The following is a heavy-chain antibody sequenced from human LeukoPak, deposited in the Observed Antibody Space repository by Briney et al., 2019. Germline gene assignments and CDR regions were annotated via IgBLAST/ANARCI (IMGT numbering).Heavy chain of an antibody. D-gene: IGHD3-22*01. CDR1: GFTFSSYS. Sequence: GGSLRLSCAASGFTFSSYSMNWVRQAPGKGLEWVSSISSSSSYIYYADSVKGRFTISRDNAKNSLYLQMNSLRAEDTAVYYCARGGRDYYDSRFDPWGQGTLVTVSS. CDR3: ARGGRDYYDSRFDP. CDR2: ISSSSSYI. V-gene: IGHV3-21*01. J-gene: IGHJ5*02.